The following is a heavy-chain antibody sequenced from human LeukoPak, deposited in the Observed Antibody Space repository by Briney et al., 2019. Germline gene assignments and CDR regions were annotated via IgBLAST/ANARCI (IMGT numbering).Heavy chain of an antibody. V-gene: IGHV1-18*01. J-gene: IGHJ4*02. CDR3: AGSGDIVATKSFDY. CDR1: GYTFTSYG. Sequence: ASVKVSCKASGYTFTSYGISWVRQAPGRGLEWMGWISAYNGNTNYTQKLQGRVTMTTDTSTSTAYMELRSLRSDDTAVYYCAGSGDIVATKSFDYWGQGTLVTVSS. CDR2: ISAYNGNT. D-gene: IGHD5-12*01.